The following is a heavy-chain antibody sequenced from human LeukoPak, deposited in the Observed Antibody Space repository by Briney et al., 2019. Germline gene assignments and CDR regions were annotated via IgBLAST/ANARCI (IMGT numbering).Heavy chain of an antibody. Sequence: SETLSLTCTVSGDSIRSSSYFWGWIRQPPGMGLEWIGSIYYSGSTYYNPSLRSRVTISVDTSNNQFSLKLSSATAADTAVYYCARAGGPKGFPYYDFWDVWGKGTTVTVSS. CDR2: IYYSGST. CDR3: ARAGGPKGFPYYDFWDV. V-gene: IGHV4-39*07. D-gene: IGHD3-3*01. J-gene: IGHJ6*04. CDR1: GDSIRSSSYF.